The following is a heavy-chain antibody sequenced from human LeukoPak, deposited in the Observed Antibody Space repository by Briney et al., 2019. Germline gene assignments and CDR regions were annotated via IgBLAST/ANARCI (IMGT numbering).Heavy chain of an antibody. CDR2: ISSSGSTI. V-gene: IGHV3-48*03. Sequence: GGSLRLSCAASGFTFSSYEMNRVRQAPGKGLEWVSYISSSGSTIYYADSVKGRFTISRDNAKNSLYLQMNSLRAEDTAVYYCARARGIAAATDYWGQGTLVTVSS. J-gene: IGHJ4*02. CDR1: GFTFSSYE. CDR3: ARARGIAAATDY. D-gene: IGHD6-13*01.